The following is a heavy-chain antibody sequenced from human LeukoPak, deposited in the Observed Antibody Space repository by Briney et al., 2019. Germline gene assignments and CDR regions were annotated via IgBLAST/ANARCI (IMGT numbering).Heavy chain of an antibody. V-gene: IGHV1-2*02. CDR3: ARGRSGSGSWWIDY. Sequence: ASVKVSCKASGYTFTDYYMHWVRQAPGQGLEWMGWINPNSGGTNYAQKFQGRVTMTRDTSISTAYMELSRLRSDDTAVYYCARGRSGSGSWWIDYWGQGTLVTVSS. CDR2: INPNSGGT. CDR1: GYTFTDYY. D-gene: IGHD6-13*01. J-gene: IGHJ4*02.